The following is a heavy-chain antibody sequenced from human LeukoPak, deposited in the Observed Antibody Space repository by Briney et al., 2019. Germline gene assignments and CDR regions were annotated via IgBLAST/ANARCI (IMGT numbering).Heavy chain of an antibody. J-gene: IGHJ6*02. CDR2: ISHDGIDQ. V-gene: IGHV3-30*01. Sequence: GGSLRLSCEASGFTLSAYYMHWVRQAPGKGLEWVAVISHDGIDQRYADSARGRFTISRDISKNTLYLQMNSLRAEDTAVYYCAKDLKPFWSGYYYYYYGMDVWGQGTTVTVSS. D-gene: IGHD3-3*01. CDR1: GFTLSAYY. CDR3: AKDLKPFWSGYYYYYYGMDV.